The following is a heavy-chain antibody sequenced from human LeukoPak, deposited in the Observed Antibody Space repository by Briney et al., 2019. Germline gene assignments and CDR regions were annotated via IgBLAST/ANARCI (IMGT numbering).Heavy chain of an antibody. V-gene: IGHV1-69*05. D-gene: IGHD2-8*01. CDR3: ARDSAARLVYAIGNAFDI. CDR1: GGTFSSYA. Sequence: GASVKVSCKASGGTFSSYAISWVRQAPGQGLEWMGGIIPIFGTANYAQKFQGRVTITTDESTSTAYMELSSLRSEDTAVYYCARDSAARLVYAIGNAFDIWGQGTMVTVSS. J-gene: IGHJ3*02. CDR2: IIPIFGTA.